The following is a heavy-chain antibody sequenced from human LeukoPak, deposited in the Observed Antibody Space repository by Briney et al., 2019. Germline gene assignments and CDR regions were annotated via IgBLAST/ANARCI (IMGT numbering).Heavy chain of an antibody. CDR1: GYTFTSYD. CDR2: MNPNSGNT. D-gene: IGHD3-3*01. J-gene: IGHJ4*02. Sequence: ASVKVSCKASGYTFTSYDINWVRQATGQGLEWMGWMNPNSGNTGYAQKFQGRVTMTRNTSISTAYMELSSLRSEDTAVYYCARDIFPEITIFGVGLGFDYWGQGTPVTVSS. CDR3: ARDIFPEITIFGVGLGFDY. V-gene: IGHV1-8*01.